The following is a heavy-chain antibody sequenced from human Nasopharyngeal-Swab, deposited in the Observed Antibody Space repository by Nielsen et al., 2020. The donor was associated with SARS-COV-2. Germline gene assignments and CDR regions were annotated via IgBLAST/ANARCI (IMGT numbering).Heavy chain of an antibody. Sequence: GESLKISCAASGFTFSDYYMSWIRQAPGKGLEWVSYISSSGSTIYYADSVKGRFTISRDNAKNSLYLQMNSLRAEDTAAYYCARVGGGSGWYSNWFDPWGQGTLVTVSS. D-gene: IGHD6-19*01. V-gene: IGHV3-11*04. J-gene: IGHJ5*02. CDR2: ISSSGSTI. CDR1: GFTFSDYY. CDR3: ARVGGGSGWYSNWFDP.